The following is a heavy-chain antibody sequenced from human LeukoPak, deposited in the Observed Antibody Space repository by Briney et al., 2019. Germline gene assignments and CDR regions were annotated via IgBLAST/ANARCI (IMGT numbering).Heavy chain of an antibody. CDR1: GYTFTGYY. J-gene: IGHJ6*03. D-gene: IGHD4-11*01. CDR3: ARGHRDYSNYFSKEPDYYYMDV. CDR2: INPNSGGT. Sequence: EASVKVSCKASGYTFTGYYMHWVRRAPGHGLEWMGWINPNSGGTNYAQKFQGRVTMTRDTSISTAYMELSRLRSDDTAVYYCARGHRDYSNYFSKEPDYYYMDVWGKGTTVTVSS. V-gene: IGHV1-2*02.